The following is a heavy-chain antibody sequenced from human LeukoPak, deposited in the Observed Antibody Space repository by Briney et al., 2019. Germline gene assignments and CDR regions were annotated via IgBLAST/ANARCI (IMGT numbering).Heavy chain of an antibody. V-gene: IGHV5-10-1*01. CDR1: GYSVTSYW. D-gene: IGHD5-18*01. CDR2: IDPSDSPT. CDR3: ARQILGDTAMVRDY. Sequence: GESLKISCKGSGYSVTSYWISCVRQMPGKGLEWMGRIDPSDSPTNYSPSFQGRVTISADKSISTAYLQWSSLKASDTARYYCARQILGDTAMVRDYWGQGTLVTVSP. J-gene: IGHJ4*02.